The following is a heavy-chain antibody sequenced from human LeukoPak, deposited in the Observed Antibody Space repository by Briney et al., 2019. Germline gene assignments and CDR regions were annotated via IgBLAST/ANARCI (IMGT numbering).Heavy chain of an antibody. Sequence: ASVKVSCKASGYTFTGYYMHWVRQAPGQGLEWMGWINPNSGGTNYAQKFQGWVTMTRDTPISTAYMELSRLRSDDTAVYYCAREDSSSCFDYWGQGTLVTVSS. J-gene: IGHJ4*02. V-gene: IGHV1-2*04. D-gene: IGHD6-13*01. CDR2: INPNSGGT. CDR3: AREDSSSCFDY. CDR1: GYTFTGYY.